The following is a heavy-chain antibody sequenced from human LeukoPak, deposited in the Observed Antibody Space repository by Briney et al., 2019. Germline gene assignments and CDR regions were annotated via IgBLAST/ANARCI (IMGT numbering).Heavy chain of an antibody. CDR1: GASLISYY. CDR3: ARQNGGYDLGPPDY. Sequence: SETLSLTCTVSGASLISYYWNWIRQPPGKGLEWIGYIYYNGSPNYNPSLKSRVTMSLDTSKNQFSLKLSSVTAADTAVYYCARQNGGYDLGPPDYWGQGTLVTVSS. D-gene: IGHD5-12*01. CDR2: IYYNGSP. J-gene: IGHJ4*02. V-gene: IGHV4-59*08.